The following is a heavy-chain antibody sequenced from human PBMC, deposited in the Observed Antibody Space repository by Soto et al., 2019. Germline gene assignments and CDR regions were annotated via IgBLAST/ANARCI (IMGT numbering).Heavy chain of an antibody. CDR3: AKVYAPGRGSYVDY. CDR1: GFTFSSYG. CDR2: ISYDGSNK. Sequence: GGSLRLSCAASGFTFSSYGMHWVRQAPGKGLEWVAVISYDGSNKYYADSVKGRFTISRDNSKNTLYLQMNSLRAEDTAVYYCAKVYAPGRGSYVDYWGQGTLVTVS. J-gene: IGHJ4*02. D-gene: IGHD2-2*01. V-gene: IGHV3-30*18.